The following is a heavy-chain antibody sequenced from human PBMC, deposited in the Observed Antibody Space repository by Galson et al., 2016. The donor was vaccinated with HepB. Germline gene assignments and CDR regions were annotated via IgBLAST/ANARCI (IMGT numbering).Heavy chain of an antibody. J-gene: IGHJ3*02. CDR3: AIDKPDAFDI. CDR2: IYAGGTP. Sequence: SLRLSCAASGLTVRSNYMSWVRQAPGKGLEWVSNIYAGGTPYYADSVKGRFTTSRDNSNNTVYLQMNSLGADDTAVYYCAIDKPDAFDIWGQGTMVTVSS. CDR1: GLTVRSNY. V-gene: IGHV3-53*01.